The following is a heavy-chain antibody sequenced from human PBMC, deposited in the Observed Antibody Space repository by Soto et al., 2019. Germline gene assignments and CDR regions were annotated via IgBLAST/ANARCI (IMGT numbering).Heavy chain of an antibody. D-gene: IGHD6-25*01. CDR3: AGQTFTIAAASYGRSNCFDL. CDR1: GGSITSSSHF. CDR2: IYFTGNT. Sequence: SETLSLTCTASGGSITSSSHFWGWVRQPPGKGLEWIGTIYFTGNTYYTPSLKSRLTMSIDTSKNEFSLRLNSVTAADTAVYYCAGQTFTIAAASYGRSNCFDLCCPGTLVTLSS. J-gene: IGHJ5*02. V-gene: IGHV4-39*01.